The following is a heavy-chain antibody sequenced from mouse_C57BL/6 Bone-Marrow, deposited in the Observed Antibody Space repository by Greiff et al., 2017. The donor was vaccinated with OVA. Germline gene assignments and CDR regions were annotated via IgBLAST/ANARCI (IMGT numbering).Heavy chain of an antibody. CDR3: ARDYYGSSWTAWFAY. Sequence: VQLQQSGAELVRPGTSVKVSCKASGYAFTNYLIEWVKQRPGQGLEWIGVINPGSGGTNYNEKFKGKATLTADKSSSTAYMQLSSLTSEDSAVYFCARDYYGSSWTAWFAYWGQGTLVTVSA. D-gene: IGHD1-1*01. CDR1: GYAFTNYL. J-gene: IGHJ3*01. CDR2: INPGSGGT. V-gene: IGHV1-54*01.